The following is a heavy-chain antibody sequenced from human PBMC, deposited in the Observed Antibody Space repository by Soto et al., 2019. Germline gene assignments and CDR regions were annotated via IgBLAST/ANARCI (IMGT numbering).Heavy chain of an antibody. J-gene: IGHJ2*01. Sequence: EVQLVQSGAAVKKPGASLRISCKGSGYSFTSYWISWVRQMPGKGLEWMGRIDPSDSYTNYSPSFQGHVTISADKSISTAYLQWSSLKASDTAMYYCARQLYSSSWYRTYWYFDLWGRGTLVTVSS. CDR2: IDPSDSYT. V-gene: IGHV5-10-1*01. CDR1: GYSFTSYW. D-gene: IGHD6-13*01. CDR3: ARQLYSSSWYRTYWYFDL.